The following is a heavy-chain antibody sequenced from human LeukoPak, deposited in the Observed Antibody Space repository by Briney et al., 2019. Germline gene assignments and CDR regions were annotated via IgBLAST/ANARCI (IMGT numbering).Heavy chain of an antibody. CDR3: ARGSLYSSSWYPRGGGYFQH. CDR2: INHSGST. Sequence: PSETLSLTCAVYGGSFSGYYWSWIRQPLGKGLEWIGEINHSGSTNYNPSLKSRVTISVDTSKNQFSLKLSSVTAADTAVYYCARGSLYSSSWYPRGGGYFQHWGQGTLVTVSS. V-gene: IGHV4-34*01. D-gene: IGHD6-13*01. CDR1: GGSFSGYY. J-gene: IGHJ1*01.